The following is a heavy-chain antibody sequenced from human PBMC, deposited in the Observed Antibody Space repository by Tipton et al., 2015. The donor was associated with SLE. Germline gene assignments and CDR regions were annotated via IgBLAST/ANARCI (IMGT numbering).Heavy chain of an antibody. D-gene: IGHD3-3*01. V-gene: IGHV4-34*01. Sequence: LRLSCAVHGGSFSGYYWSWIRQPPGKGLEWIGEINHSGSTNYNPSLKSRVTISVDTSKNQFSLKLSSVTAADTAVYYCAIEMSAYDFWSGGDRYYYMDVWGKGTTVTVSS. CDR3: AIEMSAYDFWSGGDRYYYMDV. CDR2: INHSGST. CDR1: GGSFSGYY. J-gene: IGHJ6*03.